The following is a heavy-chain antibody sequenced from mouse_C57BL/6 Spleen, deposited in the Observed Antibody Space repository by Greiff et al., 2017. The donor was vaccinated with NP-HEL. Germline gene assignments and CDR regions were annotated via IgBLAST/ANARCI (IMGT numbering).Heavy chain of an antibody. CDR3: AGPRYSNSYFDY. CDR1: GFTFSDYG. J-gene: IGHJ2*01. V-gene: IGHV5-17*01. D-gene: IGHD2-5*01. Sequence: EVQVVESGAGLVKPGGSLKLSCAASGFTFSDYGMHWVRQAPEKGLEWVAYISSGSSTIYYADTVKGRFTISRDNAKNTLYLQMTSLRAEDTAMCYCAGPRYSNSYFDYWGQGTTLTVSS. CDR2: ISSGSSTI.